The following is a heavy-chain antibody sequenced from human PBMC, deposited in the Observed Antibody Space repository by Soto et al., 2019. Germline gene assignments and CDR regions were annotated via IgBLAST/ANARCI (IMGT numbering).Heavy chain of an antibody. CDR2: VSPSGHT. V-gene: IGHV4-4*07. CDR3: ARESGENWSYEAY. D-gene: IGHD1-7*01. J-gene: IGHJ4*02. CDR1: GDSIISYS. Sequence: SETLSLTCAVSGDSIISYSWNWIRQTAGRGLEWIGRVSPSGHTQYRSSFETRVTISVDMSTNQFFLELRYVTAADTAVYYCARESGENWSYEAYWGQGTQVTVSS.